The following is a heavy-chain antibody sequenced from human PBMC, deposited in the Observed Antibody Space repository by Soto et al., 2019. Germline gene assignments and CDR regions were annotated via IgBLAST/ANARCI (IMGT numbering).Heavy chain of an antibody. Sequence: ASVKVSCKASGYTFTGYYMHWVRQAPGQGLEWMGWINPNRGGANYAQKFQGRVTMTRDTSISTAYMELSRLRSDDTAVYYCARAMIVVVTHAFDIWGQGTMVTVSS. CDR2: INPNRGGA. J-gene: IGHJ3*02. V-gene: IGHV1-2*02. CDR1: GYTFTGYY. D-gene: IGHD3-22*01. CDR3: ARAMIVVVTHAFDI.